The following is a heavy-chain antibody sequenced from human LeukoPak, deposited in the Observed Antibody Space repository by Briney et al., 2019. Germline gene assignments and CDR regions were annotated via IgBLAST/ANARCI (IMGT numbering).Heavy chain of an antibody. D-gene: IGHD2-15*01. CDR2: IRSDESNK. Sequence: GGSLRLSCAASGFTFSSFGMHWVRQAPGKGLEWVAFIRSDESNKNYADSVKGRFTISRDNGKNSLYLQMNSLTAEDTAIYYCARDEVVVSSSPSYWYFGLWGRGTLVTVSS. V-gene: IGHV3-30*02. CDR3: ARDEVVVSSSPSYWYFGL. J-gene: IGHJ2*01. CDR1: GFTFSSFG.